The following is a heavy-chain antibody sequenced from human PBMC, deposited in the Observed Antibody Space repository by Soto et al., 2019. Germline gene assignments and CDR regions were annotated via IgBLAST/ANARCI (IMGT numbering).Heavy chain of an antibody. Sequence: QVQLQESGPRLVKPSETLSLTCTVSGCSVASDNDYWSWIRQPPGRGLEWIGFISYSGSPNYNPSLESRVTIAIDTSKNQFALKLTSLTAADTAVYYCAKWDLRRAFEVWGQGTMVSVSS. J-gene: IGHJ3*01. D-gene: IGHD1-26*01. CDR3: AKWDLRRAFEV. V-gene: IGHV4-61*01. CDR1: GCSVASDNDY. CDR2: ISYSGSP.